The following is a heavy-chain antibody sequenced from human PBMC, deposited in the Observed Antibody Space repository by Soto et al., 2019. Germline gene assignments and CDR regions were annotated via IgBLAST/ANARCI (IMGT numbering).Heavy chain of an antibody. CDR2: IIPISGTA. CDR1: GGTFSSYA. D-gene: IGHD2-2*01. J-gene: IGHJ6*02. CDR3: ARASGVPAAMPLYYGMDV. Sequence: SVKVSCKASGGTFSSYAISWVRQAPGQGLEWMGGIIPISGTANYAQKFQGRVTITADESTSTAYMELSSLRSEDTAVYYCARASGVPAAMPLYYGMDVWGQGTTVTVSS. V-gene: IGHV1-69*13.